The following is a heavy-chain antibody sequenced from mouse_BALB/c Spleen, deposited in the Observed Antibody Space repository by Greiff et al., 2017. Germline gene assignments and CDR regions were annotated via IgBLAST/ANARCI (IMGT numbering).Heavy chain of an antibody. J-gene: IGHJ2*01. Sequence: EVMLVESGAELVKPGASVKLSCTASGFNIKDTYMHWVKQRPEQGLEWIGRIDPANGNTKYDPKFQGKATITADTSSNTAYLQLSSLTSEDTADYYSARLGYGYDGGYWGQGTTLTVSS. CDR3: ARLGYGYDGGY. CDR2: IDPANGNT. V-gene: IGHV14-3*02. D-gene: IGHD2-2*01. CDR1: GFNIKDTY.